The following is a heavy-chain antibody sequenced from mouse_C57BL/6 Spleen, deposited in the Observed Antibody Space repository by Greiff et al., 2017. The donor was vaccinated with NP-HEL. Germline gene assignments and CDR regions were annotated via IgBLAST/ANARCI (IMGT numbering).Heavy chain of an antibody. CDR3: ARGRGYDYDVLDY. V-gene: IGHV1-55*01. Sequence: VQLQQPGAELVKPGASVKMSCKASGYTFTSYWITWVKQRPGQGLEWIGDIYPGSGSTNYNEKFKSKATLTVDTSSSTAYMQLSSLTSEDSAVYYCARGRGYDYDVLDYWGQGTTLTVSS. CDR1: GYTFTSYW. D-gene: IGHD2-4*01. J-gene: IGHJ2*01. CDR2: IYPGSGST.